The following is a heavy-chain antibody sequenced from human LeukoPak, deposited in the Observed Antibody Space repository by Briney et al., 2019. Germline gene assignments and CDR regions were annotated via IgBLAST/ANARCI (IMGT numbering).Heavy chain of an antibody. CDR1: GGSISSYY. D-gene: IGHD5-24*01. CDR2: IYYSGST. CDR3: ARHGTLRDVDY. J-gene: IGHJ4*02. V-gene: IGHV4-59*08. Sequence: SETLSLTCTVSGGSISSYYWSWIRQPPGKGLEWIGYIYYSGSTNYNSSLKSRVTISVDRSKNQISLRLSSVTAADTAMYYCARHGTLRDVDYWGLGTLVTVSS.